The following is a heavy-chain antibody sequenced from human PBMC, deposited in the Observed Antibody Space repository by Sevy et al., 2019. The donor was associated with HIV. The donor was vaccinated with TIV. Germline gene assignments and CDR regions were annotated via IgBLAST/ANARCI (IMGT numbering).Heavy chain of an antibody. CDR3: ARFLYGDYVRYFDY. J-gene: IGHJ4*02. D-gene: IGHD4-17*01. Sequence: GGSLRLSCAASGFTFNMYWMTWVRQAPGKGLEWVANIKEDGSQKNYLDSVKGRFIISRDNAKESLYLQINSLRAEDTAVYYCARFLYGDYVRYFDYWGQGTLVTVSS. CDR2: IKEDGSQK. CDR1: GFTFNMYW. V-gene: IGHV3-7*01.